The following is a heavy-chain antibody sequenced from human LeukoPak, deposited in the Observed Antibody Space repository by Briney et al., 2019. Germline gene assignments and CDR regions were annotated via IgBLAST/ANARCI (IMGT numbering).Heavy chain of an antibody. V-gene: IGHV3-23*01. J-gene: IGHJ4*02. D-gene: IGHD2-2*01. CDR2: ISGSSRKV. CDR1: GFTFSTYA. CDR3: TKEGFGPADSDY. Sequence: GGSLRLSCAAAGFTFSTYAMSWVRQAPGKGPEWLSAISGSSRKVFYADSVKGRFTISRDNSKNTLFLQMSSLRVEDTAVYYCTKEGFGPADSDYWGQGTLVTVSP.